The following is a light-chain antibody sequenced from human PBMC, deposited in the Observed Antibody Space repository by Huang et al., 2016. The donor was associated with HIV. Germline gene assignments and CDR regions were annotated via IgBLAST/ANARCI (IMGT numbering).Light chain of an antibody. CDR3: MQGLQTPPT. J-gene: IGKJ2*01. CDR2: LGA. Sequence: DIVMTQSPLSLPVAPGQPASISCKSSQSPLHTTGQNRLDWYLQKPGRSPQLLIYLGANRASGVPERFTGSGSGSDFTLEISRVEADDVGIYYCMQGLQTPPTFGQGTKLEI. CDR1: QSPLHTTGQNR. V-gene: IGKV2-28*01.